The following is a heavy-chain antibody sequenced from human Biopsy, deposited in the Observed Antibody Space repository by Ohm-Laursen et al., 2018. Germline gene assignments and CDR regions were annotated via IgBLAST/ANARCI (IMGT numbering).Heavy chain of an antibody. J-gene: IGHJ5*02. V-gene: IGHV1-69*06. Sequence: SVKVSCKASGGTFSSYVISWVRQAPVQGLEWMGRIIPTFDTPTYAPDFQGRVTFTADKSTGTAHLDLSRLRSEDTAIYYCAGGAAKGNPYDHWGQGTLVTVSS. D-gene: IGHD3-10*01. CDR2: IIPTFDTP. CDR3: AGGAAKGNPYDH. CDR1: GGTFSSYV.